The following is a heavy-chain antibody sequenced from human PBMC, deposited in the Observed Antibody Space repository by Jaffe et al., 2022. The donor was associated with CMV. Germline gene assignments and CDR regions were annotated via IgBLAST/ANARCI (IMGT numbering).Heavy chain of an antibody. CDR3: ASHSSYSSYYFNY. J-gene: IGHJ4*02. Sequence: EVQLVESGGGLVKPGGSLRVSCAASGFTFSRYSMNWVRQAPGKGLEWVSSISSTGDYIYFADSVKGRFTISRDNAKNSLYLQMDSLRAEDTAVYYCASHSSYSSYYFNYWGQGTLVTVSS. D-gene: IGHD6-6*01. V-gene: IGHV3-21*02. CDR1: GFTFSRYS. CDR2: ISSTGDYI.